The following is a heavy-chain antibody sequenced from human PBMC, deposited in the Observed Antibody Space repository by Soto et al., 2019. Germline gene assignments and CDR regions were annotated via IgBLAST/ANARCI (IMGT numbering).Heavy chain of an antibody. CDR2: ISGSGGST. V-gene: IGHV3-23*04. J-gene: IGHJ4*02. Sequence: EVQLVESGGGLVQPGGSLRLSCAASGLTFSNYAVTWVRQAPGKGLEWVSTISGSGGSTYYADSVKGRFTISRDNSKNTLYLQMNSLRAEDTAVYYCAKDQGSSWYEIDYWGQGTLVTVSS. CDR1: GLTFSNYA. CDR3: AKDQGSSWYEIDY. D-gene: IGHD6-13*01.